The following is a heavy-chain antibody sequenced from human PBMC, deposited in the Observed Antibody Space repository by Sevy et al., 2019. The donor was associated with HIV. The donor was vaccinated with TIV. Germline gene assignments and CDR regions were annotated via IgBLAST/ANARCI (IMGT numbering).Heavy chain of an antibody. CDR2: IKQDGSDK. Sequence: GGSLRLSCAASGFTFNNYWMTWVRQAPGKELEWVANIKQDGSDKYYMESVKDRFNISRDNTKNSLYLQLNSLRAEDTAVYYCARSWDYWGQMGYWGQGTLVTVSS. CDR1: GFTFNNYW. CDR3: ARSWDYWGQMGY. D-gene: IGHD7-27*01. V-gene: IGHV3-7*03. J-gene: IGHJ4*02.